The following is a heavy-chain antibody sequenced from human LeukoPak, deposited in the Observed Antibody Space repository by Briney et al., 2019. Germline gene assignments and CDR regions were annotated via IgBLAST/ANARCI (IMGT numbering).Heavy chain of an antibody. CDR2: IYYSGST. Sequence: SETLSLTCTVSGGSISSSSYYWGWIRQPPGKGLEWIGSIYYSGSTYYNPSLKSRVTISVDTSKNQFSLKLSSVTAADTAVYYCARHTHYYDSGGYTYYFDYWGQGTLVTVSS. J-gene: IGHJ4*02. V-gene: IGHV4-39*01. CDR3: ARHTHYYDSGGYTYYFDY. D-gene: IGHD3-22*01. CDR1: GGSISSSSYY.